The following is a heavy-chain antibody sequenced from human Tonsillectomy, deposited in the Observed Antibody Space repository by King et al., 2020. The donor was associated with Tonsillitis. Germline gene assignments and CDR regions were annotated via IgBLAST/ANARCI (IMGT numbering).Heavy chain of an antibody. J-gene: IGHJ4*02. Sequence: QLVQSGAEVKKPGSSVKVSCKAFGSTFSNYAISWVRQAPGQGLEWLGGIIPIFGSANYAQKFQGRVTITADESTSTAYMELSSLRSEDTAVYYCARGGSYYGDYWADYWGQGTLVTASS. V-gene: IGHV1-69*01. D-gene: IGHD4-17*01. CDR3: ARGGSYYGDYWADY. CDR1: GSTFSNYA. CDR2: IIPIFGSA.